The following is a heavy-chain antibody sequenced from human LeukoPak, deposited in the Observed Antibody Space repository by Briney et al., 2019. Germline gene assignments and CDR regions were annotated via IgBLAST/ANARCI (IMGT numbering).Heavy chain of an antibody. CDR2: IYYSGST. Sequence: SETLSLTCTVSVGSISSSSYYWGWIRQPPGKGLEWIGRIYYSGSTYYNPSVKSRVTMSVDPSQNVFSIELTAVPAAGTAVYHCARIQWELLVYFDYWGQGTLVTVSS. CDR1: VGSISSSSYY. V-gene: IGHV4-39*01. D-gene: IGHD1-26*01. J-gene: IGHJ4*02. CDR3: ARIQWELLVYFDY.